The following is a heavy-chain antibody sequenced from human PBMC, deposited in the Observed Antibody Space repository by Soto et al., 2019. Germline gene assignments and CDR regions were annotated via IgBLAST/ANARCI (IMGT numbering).Heavy chain of an antibody. D-gene: IGHD3-3*01. J-gene: IGHJ6*02. Sequence: SGTLCLTSTVSDGSLSSGGYYWSWIRQHPGKGLEWIGYIYYSGSTYYNPSLKSRVTISVDTSKNQFSLKLSSVTAADTAVYYCEASKIFGVLYYYHGMAVWGQGTTVTVSS. CDR1: DGSLSSGGYY. CDR2: IYYSGST. CDR3: EASKIFGVLYYYHGMAV. V-gene: IGHV4-31*03.